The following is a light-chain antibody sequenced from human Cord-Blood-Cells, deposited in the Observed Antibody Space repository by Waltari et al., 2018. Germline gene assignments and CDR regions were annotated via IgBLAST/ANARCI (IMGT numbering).Light chain of an antibody. V-gene: IGLV3-21*04. J-gene: IGLJ1*01. CDR2: YDS. Sequence: SYVLTQPPSVSVAPGQTARITCGGIDSGSKSGNWYQQKPGQAPVLVIYYDSDRPSGIPERFSGSNSGNTATLTISRVEAGDEADYYCQVWDSSSDHYVFGTGTKVTVL. CDR1: DSGSKS. CDR3: QVWDSSSDHYV.